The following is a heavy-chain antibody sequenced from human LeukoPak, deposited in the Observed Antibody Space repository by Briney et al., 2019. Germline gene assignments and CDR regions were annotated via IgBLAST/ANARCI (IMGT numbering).Heavy chain of an antibody. V-gene: IGHV3-48*04. D-gene: IGHD4-17*01. CDR2: ISSDGSTI. Sequence: PGGSLRLSCAASGFTFSSYSMNWIRQAPGKGPEWVSYISSDGSTIFYADSVKGRFTISRDNAKNSLFLQMNSLRAEDTAVYYCARERTTVRYWGQGTLVTVSS. J-gene: IGHJ4*02. CDR3: ARERTTVRY. CDR1: GFTFSSYS.